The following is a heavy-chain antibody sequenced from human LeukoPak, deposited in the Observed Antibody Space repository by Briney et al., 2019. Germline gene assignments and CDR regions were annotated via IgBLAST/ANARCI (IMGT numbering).Heavy chain of an antibody. CDR3: TRDGKDCSSTSCSADY. CDR2: ISVSSSYI. D-gene: IGHD2-2*01. V-gene: IGHV3-21*01. Sequence: GVSLRLSCAASGFTFSAYTMNWVRQAPGKGLEWVSSISVSSSYIYYAGSVKGRFTISRDNAKNSLYLQMNSLRVEDTAVYFCTRDGKDCSSTSCSADYWGQGTLVTVSS. CDR1: GFTFSAYT. J-gene: IGHJ4*02.